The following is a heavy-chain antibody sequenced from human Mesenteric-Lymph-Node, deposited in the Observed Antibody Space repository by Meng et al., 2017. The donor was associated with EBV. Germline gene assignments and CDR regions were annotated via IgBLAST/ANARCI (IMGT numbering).Heavy chain of an antibody. D-gene: IGHD5-24*01. V-gene: IGHV1-18*01. CDR2: ISPYNGNT. Sequence: QVQLVRAGAEVKKPGASVKVSCKASGYTFTNYGINWVRQAPGQGIEWMGGISPYNGNTYSAQKFQGRVTMTTDTSTDRAYIELRSLRSDDTAVYSCARDGSGDGYTFDYWGQGTLVTVAS. CDR3: ARDGSGDGYTFDY. J-gene: IGHJ4*02. CDR1: GYTFTNYG.